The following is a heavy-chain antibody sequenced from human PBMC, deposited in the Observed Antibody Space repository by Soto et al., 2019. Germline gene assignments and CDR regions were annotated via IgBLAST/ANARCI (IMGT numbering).Heavy chain of an antibody. J-gene: IGHJ6*04. CDR1: GSTFTSYG. D-gene: IGHD6-19*01. CDR3: ARGPWAVHGYYYYYGMDV. CDR2: ISAYNGNT. Sequence: QVQLVQSGAEVKKPGASVKVSCKASGSTFTSYGISWVRQSPGQGLEWMGWISAYNGNTNYAKKLQGSVTTTTDTTTCAAYMEVRSLRSDDTAVYYCARGPWAVHGYYYYYGMDVWGEGTKVTVSS. V-gene: IGHV1-18*01.